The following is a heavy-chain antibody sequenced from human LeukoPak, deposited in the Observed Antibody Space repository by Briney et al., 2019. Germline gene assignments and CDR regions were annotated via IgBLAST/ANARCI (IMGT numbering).Heavy chain of an antibody. J-gene: IGHJ4*02. D-gene: IGHD6-13*01. V-gene: IGHV4-34*01. CDR2: INHSGST. CDR1: GGSFSGYY. CDR3: ARLSSGSSSWYDIDY. Sequence: SETLSLTCAVYGGSFSGYYWSWTRQPPGKGLGWSGEINHSGSTNYNPSLKSRVTISVDTSKNQFSLKLSSVTAADTAVYYCARLSSGSSSWYDIDYWGQGTLVTVSS.